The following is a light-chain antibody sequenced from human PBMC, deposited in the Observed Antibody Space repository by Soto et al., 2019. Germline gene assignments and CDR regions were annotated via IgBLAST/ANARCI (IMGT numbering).Light chain of an antibody. CDR2: GAS. CDR3: QQYGSSPVT. J-gene: IGKJ4*01. Sequence: EIMLTQSPGTLSLSPGERATLSCRASQSVSSSYLAWYQVKPGQAPRLLIYGASSRATGIPDGFSGSGSGTDFTLTISKLEPEDFAVYYCQQYGSSPVTFGGGTKVDIK. V-gene: IGKV3-20*01. CDR1: QSVSSSY.